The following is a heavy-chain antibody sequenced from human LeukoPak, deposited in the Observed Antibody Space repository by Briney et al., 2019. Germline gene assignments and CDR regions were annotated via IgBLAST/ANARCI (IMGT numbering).Heavy chain of an antibody. CDR1: GFSLAGFA. CDR2: ISGSGGST. CDR3: AKQGLGYGSAYLYY. Sequence: GGSLRLSCEASGFSLAGFALSWVRQAPGKGPEWVAIISGSGGSTFYADSVRGRFIIPRENANNTLYLEMNSLRAEDTAVYYCAKQGLGYGSAYLYYWGLGTRVTVSS. V-gene: IGHV3-23*01. J-gene: IGHJ4*02. D-gene: IGHD2-15*01.